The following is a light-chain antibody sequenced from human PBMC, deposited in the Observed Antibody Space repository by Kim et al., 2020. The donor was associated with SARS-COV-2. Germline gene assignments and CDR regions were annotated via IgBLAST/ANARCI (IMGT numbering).Light chain of an antibody. V-gene: IGLV2-18*02. CDR2: AVS. Sequence: QYALTQPPSVSGSPGQSVTISRTGTRGDIGSYNRVSWYQQPPGTAPKVMIYAVSNRPSGVPDRFSGSKSGTTASLTISGLQAEDEADYYCLSYTSSSTYVFGTGTKVTVL. CDR1: RGDIGSYNR. J-gene: IGLJ1*01. CDR3: LSYTSSSTYV.